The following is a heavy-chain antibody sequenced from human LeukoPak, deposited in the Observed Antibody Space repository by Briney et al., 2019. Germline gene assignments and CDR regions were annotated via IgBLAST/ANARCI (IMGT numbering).Heavy chain of an antibody. D-gene: IGHD3-22*01. J-gene: IGHJ3*02. CDR1: GFSFSDYY. V-gene: IGHV3-11*01. Sequence: PGGSLRLSCAASGFSFSDYYITWIRQAPGRGLEWVSYITNSGNNIYYADSVTGRFTVSRDNAKNSLYLQMNSLRAEDTAVYYCARGYYYDSSGYYGPAFDIWGQGTMVTVSS. CDR3: ARGYYYDSSGYYGPAFDI. CDR2: ITNSGNNI.